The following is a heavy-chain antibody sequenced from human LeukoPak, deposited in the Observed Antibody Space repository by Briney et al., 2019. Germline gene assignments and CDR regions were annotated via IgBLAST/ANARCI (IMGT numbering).Heavy chain of an antibody. CDR1: GYTFTSYD. D-gene: IGHD6-19*01. Sequence: ASVKVSCKASGYTFTSYDINWVRQAPGQGLEWMGWINPNSGGTNYAQKFQGRVTMTRDTSISTAYMELSRLRSDDTAVYYCARAYSSGWYGENYFDYWGQGTLVTVSS. CDR3: ARAYSSGWYGENYFDY. J-gene: IGHJ4*02. V-gene: IGHV1-2*02. CDR2: INPNSGGT.